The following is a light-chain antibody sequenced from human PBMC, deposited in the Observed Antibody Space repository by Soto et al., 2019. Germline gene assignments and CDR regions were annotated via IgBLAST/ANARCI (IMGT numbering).Light chain of an antibody. V-gene: IGLV2-14*01. CDR2: EVS. J-gene: IGLJ1*01. CDR3: SSYTSSSTPYV. CDR1: SSDVGGYNY. Sequence: QSGLTQPASGAGSPGQSITISCTGTSSDVGGYNYVSWYQQHPGKAPKLMIYEVSNRPSGVSNRFSGSKSGNTSSLTISGLQAEDAADYYCSSYTSSSTPYVFGTGTKVTVL.